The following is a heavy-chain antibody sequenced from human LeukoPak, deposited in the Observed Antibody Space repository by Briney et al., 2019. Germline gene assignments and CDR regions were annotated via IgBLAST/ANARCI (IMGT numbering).Heavy chain of an antibody. CDR3: ARQEAGLGAFDI. CDR1: GGSFSGYY. CDR2: INHSGST. J-gene: IGHJ3*02. V-gene: IGHV4-34*01. D-gene: IGHD6-19*01. Sequence: SETLSLTCAVYGGSFSGYYWSWIRQPPGKGLEWIGEINHSGSTNYNPSLKSRVTISVDTSKNQFSLKLSSVTAADTAVYYCARQEAGLGAFDIWGQGTMVTVSS.